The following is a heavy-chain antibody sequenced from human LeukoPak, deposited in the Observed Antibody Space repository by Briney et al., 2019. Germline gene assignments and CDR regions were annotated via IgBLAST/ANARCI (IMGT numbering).Heavy chain of an antibody. V-gene: IGHV4-4*02. Sequence: PSETLSLTCGVSGGSITTTNFWSWVRQPPGEGLEWIGEISLLGRTQYNPSLKSRVYISIDESKNHLYLSLASVTAADTAVYYCARESKSYDGSGYYHDYWGQGTLVTVSS. D-gene: IGHD3-22*01. CDR2: ISLLGRT. CDR1: GGSITTTNF. J-gene: IGHJ4*02. CDR3: ARESKSYDGSGYYHDY.